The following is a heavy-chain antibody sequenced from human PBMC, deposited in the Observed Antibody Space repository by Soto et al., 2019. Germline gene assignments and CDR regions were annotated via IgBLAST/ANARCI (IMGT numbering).Heavy chain of an antibody. Sequence: QPGGSLRLSCAASGFTVSSKYMSWVRQAPGKGLEWVSLIQSGGPTYYADSVKGQFTISRDNSRSTLYLQMSSLRAEDTAIYYCAKRVPAPYYFDYWGQGILVTVSS. J-gene: IGHJ4*02. CDR1: GFTVSSKY. V-gene: IGHV3-53*01. CDR3: AKRVPAPYYFDY. CDR2: IQSGGPT.